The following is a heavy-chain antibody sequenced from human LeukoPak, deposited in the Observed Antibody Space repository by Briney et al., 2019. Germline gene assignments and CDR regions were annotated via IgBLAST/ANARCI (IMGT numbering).Heavy chain of an antibody. CDR2: IYPDDSNT. CDR1: GYSFTNYW. Sequence: GESLKISCKGSGYSFTNYWIGWVRQMPGKGLEWMGIIYPDDSNTKYSPSFQGLVTISADKSISTAYLQWSSLKASDTAMYYCARLAAAGRDYWGQGTLVTVSS. J-gene: IGHJ4*02. V-gene: IGHV5-51*01. CDR3: ARLAAAGRDY. D-gene: IGHD6-13*01.